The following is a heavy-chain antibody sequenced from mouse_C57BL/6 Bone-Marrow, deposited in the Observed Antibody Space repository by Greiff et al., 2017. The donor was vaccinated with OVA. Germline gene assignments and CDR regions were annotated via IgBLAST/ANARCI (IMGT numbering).Heavy chain of an antibody. V-gene: IGHV5-17*01. D-gene: IGHD2-4*01. CDR1: GFTFSDYG. CDR3: ARHDYGFDY. J-gene: IGHJ2*01. CDR2: ISSGSSTI. Sequence: DVKLMESGGGLVKPGGSLKLSCAASGFTFSDYGMHWVRQAPEKGLEWVAYISSGSSTIYYADTVKGRFTISRDNAKNTLFLQMTSLRSEDTAMYYCARHDYGFDYWGQGTTLTVSS.